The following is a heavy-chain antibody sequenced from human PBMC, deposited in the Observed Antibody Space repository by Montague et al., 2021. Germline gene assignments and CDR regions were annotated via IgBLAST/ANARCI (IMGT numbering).Heavy chain of an antibody. Sequence: SRRLSCAASGFTFSNYWMYWFRQGPGKGLVWVSRINSGGSKTNYSDSVKGRFTISRDNVKNTLFLQMNSLRADDTAVYYCAKNRAAPGRSSFDYWGQGTLVTVSS. J-gene: IGHJ4*02. D-gene: IGHD6-13*01. V-gene: IGHV3-74*01. CDR3: AKNRAAPGRSSFDY. CDR1: GFTFSNYW. CDR2: INSGGSKT.